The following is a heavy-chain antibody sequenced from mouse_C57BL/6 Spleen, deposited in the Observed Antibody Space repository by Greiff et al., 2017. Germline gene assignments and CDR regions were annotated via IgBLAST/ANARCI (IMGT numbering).Heavy chain of an antibody. Sequence: VQLQQPGAELVKPGASVKLSCKASGYTFTSYWMQWVKQRPGQGLEWIGEIDPSDSYTNYNQKFKGKATLTVDTSSSTAYMQLSSLTSEDSAVYYCAWRDWYFDVWGTGTTVTVSS. J-gene: IGHJ1*03. CDR3: AWRDWYFDV. CDR2: IDPSDSYT. CDR1: GYTFTSYW. V-gene: IGHV1-50*01.